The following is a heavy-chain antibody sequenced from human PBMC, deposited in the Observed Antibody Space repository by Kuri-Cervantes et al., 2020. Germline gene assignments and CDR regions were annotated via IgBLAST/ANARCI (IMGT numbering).Heavy chain of an antibody. V-gene: IGHV4-39*07. CDR2: IYYSGST. CDR1: GGSFSSTNYY. J-gene: IGHJ4*02. D-gene: IGHD3-10*01. Sequence: GSLRLSCSVSGGSFSSTNYYWGWIRQPPGKGLDWIGNIYYSGSTFYSPSLKSRVTISFDMSKKQFSLKLSSVTAADTAVYYCARVKPTQSLPRDAKRVYGSGTLFDYWGQGTLVTVSS. CDR3: ARVKPTQSLPRDAKRVYGSGTLFDY.